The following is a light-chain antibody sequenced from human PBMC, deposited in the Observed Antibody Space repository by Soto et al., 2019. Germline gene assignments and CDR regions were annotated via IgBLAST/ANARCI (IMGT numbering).Light chain of an antibody. CDR3: CSYAGSYTYVX. CDR1: SSDVGGYNY. CDR2: DVS. Sequence: QSVLTQPRSVSGSPGQSVTISCTGTSSDVGGYNYVSWYQQHPGKAPKLMIYDVSKRPSGVPDRFSGSKSGNTASLTISGLQAEDEADYYCCSYAGSYTYVXXXGGTKXTVL. V-gene: IGLV2-11*01. J-gene: IGLJ2*01.